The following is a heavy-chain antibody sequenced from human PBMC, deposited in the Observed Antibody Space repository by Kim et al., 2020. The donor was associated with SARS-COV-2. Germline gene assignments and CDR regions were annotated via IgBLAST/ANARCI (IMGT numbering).Heavy chain of an antibody. V-gene: IGHV4-34*01. D-gene: IGHD2-21*02. CDR1: GGSFSGYY. CDR2: INHSGST. CDR3: ARLNGGNSAPFDY. J-gene: IGHJ4*02. Sequence: SETLSLTCAVYGGSFSGYYWSWIRQPPGKGLEWIGEINHSGSTNYNPSLKSRVTISVDTSKNQFSLKLSSVTAADTAVYYCARLNGGNSAPFDYWGQGTLVTVSS.